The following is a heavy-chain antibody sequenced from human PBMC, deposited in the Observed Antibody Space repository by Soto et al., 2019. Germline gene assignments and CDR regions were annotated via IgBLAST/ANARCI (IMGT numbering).Heavy chain of an antibody. CDR1: GYTFTSYY. J-gene: IGHJ4*02. Sequence: ASVKVSCKASGYTFTSYYMNWARQAPGQGLEWLGIINPSGGYTTYAQRFLGRVTMTSDTSTSTVHMELGSLTSEDTAVYYCARGGGIVVVTAPYDHCGQGTLVTVSS. CDR3: ARGGGIVVVTAPYDH. CDR2: INPSGGYT. D-gene: IGHD2-21*02. V-gene: IGHV1-46*03.